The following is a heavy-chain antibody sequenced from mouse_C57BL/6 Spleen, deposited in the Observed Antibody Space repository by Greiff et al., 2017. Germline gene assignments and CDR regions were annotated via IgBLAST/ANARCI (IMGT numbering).Heavy chain of an antibody. D-gene: IGHD3-1*01. V-gene: IGHV1-55*01. CDR2: IYPGCGST. Sequence: QVQLQQSGAELVKPGASVKMSCKASGYTFTSYWINWVKQRPGQGLEWIGEIYPGCGSTNYNEKFKGKATLTVDTSTSTAYRQLGILTSDGSAVYCCAKEGLSYWGQGTTLTVSS. CDR1: GYTFTSYW. J-gene: IGHJ2*01. CDR3: AKEGLSY.